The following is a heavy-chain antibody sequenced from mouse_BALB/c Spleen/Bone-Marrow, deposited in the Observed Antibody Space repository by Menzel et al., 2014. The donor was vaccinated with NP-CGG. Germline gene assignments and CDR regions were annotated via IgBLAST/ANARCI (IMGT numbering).Heavy chain of an antibody. CDR3: ARWGITSYYFDY. CDR2: IYPGDGDT. CDR1: GYAFSSSW. J-gene: IGHJ2*01. D-gene: IGHD2-4*01. V-gene: IGHV1-82*01. Sequence: VNVVESGPELMKPGASVKISCKASGYAFSSSWMNWVKQRPGQGLEWIGRIYPGDGDTNYNGKFKGKATLTADKSSSTAYMQLSSLTSVDSAVYFCARWGITSYYFDYWGQGTTLTVSS.